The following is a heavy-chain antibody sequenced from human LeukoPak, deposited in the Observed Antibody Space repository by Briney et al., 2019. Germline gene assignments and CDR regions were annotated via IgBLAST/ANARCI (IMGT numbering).Heavy chain of an antibody. CDR1: GFTFTNAW. V-gene: IGHV3-15*01. CDR2: IKSKTDGGTI. CDR3: TTLRYGGNVY. J-gene: IGHJ4*02. Sequence: PGGSLRLPCAASGFTFTNAWMSWVRQAPGKGLEWVGRIKSKTDGGTIDYAAPVKGRFTFSRDDSKNTLYLQMNSLKTEDTAVYYCTTLRYGGNVYWGQGTLVTVSS. D-gene: IGHD4-23*01.